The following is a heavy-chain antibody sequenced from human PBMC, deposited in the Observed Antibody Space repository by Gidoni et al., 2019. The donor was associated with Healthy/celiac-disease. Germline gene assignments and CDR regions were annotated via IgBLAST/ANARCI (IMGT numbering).Heavy chain of an antibody. V-gene: IGHV3-73*02. CDR3: TRHVLEAATDYYFDY. CDR2: IRSKANSYAT. CDR1: GFTFSGSA. Sequence: EVQLVESGGGLVQPGGSLKLSCAASGFTFSGSAMHWVRQASGKGLEWVGRIRSKANSYATAYAASVKGRFTISRDDSKNTAYLQMNSLKTEDTAVYYCTRHVLEAATDYYFDYWGQGTLVTVSS. D-gene: IGHD2-15*01. J-gene: IGHJ4*02.